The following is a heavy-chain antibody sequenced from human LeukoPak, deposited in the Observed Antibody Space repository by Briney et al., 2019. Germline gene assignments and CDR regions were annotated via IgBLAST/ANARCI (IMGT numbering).Heavy chain of an antibody. CDR3: ARDPYRFSFDI. CDR1: RFSLSTIY. D-gene: IGHD1-26*01. Sequence: PGGSLTLPCAPSRFSLSTIYMSWVRHTPGEGREWVANKNVDGTAEYHIDSVEGRSTISRDNTKNSLYLQMNSLRAEDTAVYYCARDPYRFSFDIWGQGTVVLVSS. CDR2: KNVDGTAE. V-gene: IGHV3-7*03. J-gene: IGHJ3*02.